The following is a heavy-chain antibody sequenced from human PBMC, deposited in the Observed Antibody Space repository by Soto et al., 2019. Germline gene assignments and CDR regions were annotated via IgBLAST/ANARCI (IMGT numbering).Heavy chain of an antibody. D-gene: IGHD5-12*01. J-gene: IGHJ1*01. Sequence: QVQLVQSGAEVKKPGSSVKVSCKASGDTFSSYAISWVRQAPGQGLEWMGGIIPIFGTANYAQKFQGRVTITADESTSTAYMEVGSLRCEDTAVYYCARGRRAEMATIPPLQHWGQGTLVTVSS. CDR2: IIPIFGTA. CDR3: ARGRRAEMATIPPLQH. CDR1: GDTFSSYA. V-gene: IGHV1-69*01.